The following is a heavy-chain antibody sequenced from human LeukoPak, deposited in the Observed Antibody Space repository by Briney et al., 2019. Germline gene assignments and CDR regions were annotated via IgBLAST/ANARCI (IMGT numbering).Heavy chain of an antibody. D-gene: IGHD2-2*01. CDR3: ATDRYCSSTSCQDAFDI. CDR2: IYYSGST. CDR1: GGSISSYY. J-gene: IGHJ3*02. V-gene: IGHV4-59*01. Sequence: SETLSLTCTVSGGSISSYYWSWIRQPPGKGLEWIGYIYYSGSTNYNPSLKSRVTISVDTSKNQFSLKLSSVTAADTAVYYCATDRYCSSTSCQDAFDIWGQGTMVTVSS.